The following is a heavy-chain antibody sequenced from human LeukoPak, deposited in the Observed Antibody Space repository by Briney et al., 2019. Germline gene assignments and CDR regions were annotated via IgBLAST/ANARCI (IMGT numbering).Heavy chain of an antibody. CDR1: GFTFSRYS. V-gene: IGHV3-23*01. Sequence: GGSLRLSCAATGFTFSRYSMNWVRQTPGKGLEWVSAISGSGGSTYYADSVKGRFTISRDNSKNTLYLQMNSLRAEDTAVYYCAKERGDSSGYYLYYFDYWGQGTLVTVSS. CDR3: AKERGDSSGYYLYYFDY. CDR2: ISGSGGST. J-gene: IGHJ4*02. D-gene: IGHD3-22*01.